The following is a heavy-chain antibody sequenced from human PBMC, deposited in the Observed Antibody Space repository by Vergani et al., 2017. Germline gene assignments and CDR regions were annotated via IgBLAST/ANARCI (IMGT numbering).Heavy chain of an antibody. CDR1: GYTFTSYY. D-gene: IGHD5-18*01. Sequence: QVQLVQSGAEVKKPGASLKVSCKASGYTFTSYYMHWVRQAPGQGLEWLGIINPSGGSTSYAQKFQGRVTMTRDTSTSPVYMELSSLRSEDTAVYYCASEGGYSYGPDYYYYYMDVWGKGTTVTVSS. V-gene: IGHV1-46*01. J-gene: IGHJ6*03. CDR3: ASEGGYSYGPDYYYYYMDV. CDR2: INPSGGST.